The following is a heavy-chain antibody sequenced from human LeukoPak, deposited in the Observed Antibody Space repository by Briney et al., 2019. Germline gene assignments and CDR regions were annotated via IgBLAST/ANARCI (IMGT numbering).Heavy chain of an antibody. CDR3: TTARYGSGRTDY. Sequence: GGSLRLLRAASGFTFCNAWMSCLRHAPGKGLEWVVRIKSKTDGGTTDYAGPVKGRFTISRDDSKNTLYLQMNSLKTEDTAVYYCTTARYGSGRTDYWGQGTLVTVSS. V-gene: IGHV3-15*01. D-gene: IGHD3-10*01. CDR2: IKSKTDGGTT. J-gene: IGHJ4*02. CDR1: GFTFCNAW.